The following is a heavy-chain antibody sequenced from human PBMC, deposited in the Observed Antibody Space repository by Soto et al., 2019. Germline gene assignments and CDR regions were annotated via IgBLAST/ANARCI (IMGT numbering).Heavy chain of an antibody. V-gene: IGHV5-10-1*01. J-gene: IGHJ5*02. D-gene: IGHD2-2*01. CDR3: ARQRPRGRYCSSTSCYGNWFDP. CDR2: IDPSDSYT. CDR1: GYSFTSYW. Sequence: GESLKISCKGSGYSFTSYWISWVRQMPGKGLEWMGRIDPSDSYTNYSPSFQGHVTISADKSISTAYLQWSSLKASDTAMYYCARQRPRGRYCSSTSCYGNWFDPWGQGTLVTVSS.